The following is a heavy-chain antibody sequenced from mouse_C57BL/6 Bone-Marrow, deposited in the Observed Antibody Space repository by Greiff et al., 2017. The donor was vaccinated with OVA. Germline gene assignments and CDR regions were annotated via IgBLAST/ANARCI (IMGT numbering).Heavy chain of an antibody. V-gene: IGHV5-17*01. D-gene: IGHD1-1*01. Sequence: EVMLVESGGGLVKPGGSLKLSCAASGFTFSDYGMHWVRQAPEKGLEWVAYISSGSSTIYYADTVKGRFTISRDNAKNTLFLQMTSLRSEDTAMYYCARGNFYYYGSSSFAYWGQGTLVTVSA. J-gene: IGHJ3*01. CDR3: ARGNFYYYGSSSFAY. CDR1: GFTFSDYG. CDR2: ISSGSSTI.